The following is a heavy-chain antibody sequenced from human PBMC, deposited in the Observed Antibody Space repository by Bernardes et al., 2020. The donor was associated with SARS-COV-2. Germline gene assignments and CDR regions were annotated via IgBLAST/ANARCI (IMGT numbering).Heavy chain of an antibody. CDR3: ARGDSYYESSGYRNLPRATYYFDY. CDR1: GGSISSYY. V-gene: IGHV4-59*01. D-gene: IGHD3-22*01. Sequence: SETLSLTCTVSGGSISSYYWSWIRQPPGKGLEWIGYIYYSGSTNYNPSHKSRVTISVDTSKNQFSLKLSTVTAADTAVYYCARGDSYYESSGYRNLPRATYYFDYWGQGTLVTVSS. CDR2: IYYSGST. J-gene: IGHJ4*02.